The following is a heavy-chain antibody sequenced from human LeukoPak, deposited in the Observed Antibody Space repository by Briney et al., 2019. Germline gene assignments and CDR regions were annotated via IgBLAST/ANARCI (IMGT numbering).Heavy chain of an antibody. D-gene: IGHD1-1*01. CDR1: GFTFSSYW. V-gene: IGHV3-7*04. Sequence: PWGSLTLSCAASGFTFSSYWMSWVRRAPGKGLEWVASIKPDGSEKYYVDSVKGRFTISRDNAKNSLYLQMNSLRAEDTAVYYCARGGGNFDYWGQGTVDPVSS. CDR2: IKPDGSEK. J-gene: IGHJ4*02. CDR3: ARGGGNFDY.